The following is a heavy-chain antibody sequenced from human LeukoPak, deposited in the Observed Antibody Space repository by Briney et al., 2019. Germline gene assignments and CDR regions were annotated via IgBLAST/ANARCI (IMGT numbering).Heavy chain of an antibody. J-gene: IGHJ4*02. CDR1: GYTLTSYD. V-gene: IGHV1-8*01. Sequence: ASVKVSCKASGYTLTSYDINWVRQATGQGLEWMGWMNPSSGKTGYAQTFQGRISMTRNTSISTAYMELSSLRSEDTAVYYCARETPSRYFDYWGQGTLVTVSS. CDR3: ARETPSRYFDY. D-gene: IGHD4-23*01. CDR2: MNPSSGKT.